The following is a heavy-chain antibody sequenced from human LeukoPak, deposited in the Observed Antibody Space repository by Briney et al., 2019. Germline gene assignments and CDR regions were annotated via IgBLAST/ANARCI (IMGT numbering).Heavy chain of an antibody. D-gene: IGHD3-22*01. CDR3: ANRRDDNYFDY. V-gene: IGHV3-30*02. CDR1: GFTFSDFG. CDR2: IRYGGTDK. Sequence: GGSLRLSCAASGFTFSDFGMHWVRQAPGKGLEWVAFIRYGGTDKNYADSVKGRFTISRDNSKNTLYLQTNSLRAEDTAVFYCANRRDDNYFDYWGRGALDTVPS. J-gene: IGHJ4*02.